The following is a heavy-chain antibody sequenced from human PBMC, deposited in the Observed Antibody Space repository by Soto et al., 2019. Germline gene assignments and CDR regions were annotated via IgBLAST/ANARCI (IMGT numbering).Heavy chain of an antibody. V-gene: IGHV3-74*01. CDR3: ARGGLEPFDY. J-gene: IGHJ4*02. CDR2: INDYGTTI. Sequence: EVQLVESGGGLVQPGGSLRLSCAASGFNLGSYWMHWVRQATGKGLVWVSRINDYGTTINYAESVEGLFTIPRDDAKSEVDLQMNNLRADATAVYYCARGGLEPFDYWGQGALVTVSS. CDR1: GFNLGSYW. D-gene: IGHD1-1*01.